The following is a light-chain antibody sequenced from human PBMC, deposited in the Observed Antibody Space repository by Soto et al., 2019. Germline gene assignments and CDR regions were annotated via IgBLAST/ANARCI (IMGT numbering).Light chain of an antibody. CDR1: QSVSSY. CDR2: DAS. CDR3: QQYGRSLFT. J-gene: IGKJ5*01. V-gene: IGKV3-11*01. Sequence: IVLTQSPATLSLSPGERATLSCRASQSVSSYLSWYQQKPGQAPRLLIYDASNRATGIPARFSGSGSGTDFSLTISRLEPEDFAVYYCQQYGRSLFTFGQGTRLEI.